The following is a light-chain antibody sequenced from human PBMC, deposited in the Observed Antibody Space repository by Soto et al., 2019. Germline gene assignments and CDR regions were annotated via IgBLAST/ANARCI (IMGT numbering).Light chain of an antibody. CDR2: AAS. V-gene: IGKV1-39*01. Sequence: DIQMTQSPSSLSASVGDRVTITCRASQSISSYLNWYQQKSGSAPKLLVYAASKLQSGVPLRFRGSGSGTTFTLTIISLQPDDFATYYCQQSYNTLSWTFGQGTKV. J-gene: IGKJ1*01. CDR1: QSISSY. CDR3: QQSYNTLSWT.